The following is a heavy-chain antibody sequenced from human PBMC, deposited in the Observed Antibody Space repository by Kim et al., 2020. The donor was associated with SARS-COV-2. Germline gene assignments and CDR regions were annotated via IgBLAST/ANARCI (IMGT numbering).Heavy chain of an antibody. J-gene: IGHJ6*03. CDR3: AKDSRSPVYDFWSGYYRNYYYMDV. V-gene: IGHV3-43*02. D-gene: IGHD3-3*01. Sequence: GGSLRLSCVASGFTFDDYAMHWVRQTPGKGLEWVSLISGDGGSTYYSDSAKGRFTISRDNSKNSLYLQMNSLRTEDTALYYCAKDSRSPVYDFWSGYYRNYYYMDVWGKGTTVTVSS. CDR1: GFTFDDYA. CDR2: ISGDGGST.